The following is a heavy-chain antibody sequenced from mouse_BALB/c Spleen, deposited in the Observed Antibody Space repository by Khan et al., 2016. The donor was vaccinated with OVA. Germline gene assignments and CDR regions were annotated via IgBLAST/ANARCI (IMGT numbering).Heavy chain of an antibody. V-gene: IGHV1-52*01. CDR2: IDPYDRET. J-gene: IGHJ3*01. CDR1: GYTFTSYW. CDR3: ARSPVAY. Sequence: QVHVKQSGAELVRPGASVKLSCEASGYTFTSYWMNWVKQSPEQGLEWIGRIDPYDRETHYNQNFTDMAILTVDKSSSTAYMQLSSLTSKDSAVYYCARSPVAYWGQGTLVTVSA.